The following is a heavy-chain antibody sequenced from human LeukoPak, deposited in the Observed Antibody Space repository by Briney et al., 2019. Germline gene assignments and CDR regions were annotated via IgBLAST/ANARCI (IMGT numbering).Heavy chain of an antibody. CDR2: IGATGDNT. V-gene: IGHV3-23*01. Sequence: GGSLRLSCAVSGFTFSNYAMSWVRQAPGKGLEWISGIGATGDNTYYADSVKGRFFISRDNSKNTLFLQMNSLGAEDTAVYYCAKHTKKFFGTYYYDSSGYFGLLDHWGQGILVIVSS. D-gene: IGHD3-22*01. CDR3: AKHTKKFFGTYYYDSSGYFGLLDH. CDR1: GFTFSNYA. J-gene: IGHJ4*02.